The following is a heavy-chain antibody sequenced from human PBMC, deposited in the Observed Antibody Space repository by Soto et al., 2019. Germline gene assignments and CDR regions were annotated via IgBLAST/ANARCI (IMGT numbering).Heavy chain of an antibody. J-gene: IGHJ4*02. CDR2: INHSGST. Sequence: QVQLQQWGAGLLKPSETLSLTCAVYGESFSAYYWSWIRQPPGKGLEWIGEINHSGSTKYNPSLKRRVTISVDTSKNQFSLKLSSVTAADTAVYYCARGRYSSSPVWFDYWGQGTLVAVSS. V-gene: IGHV4-34*01. CDR1: GESFSAYY. CDR3: ARGRYSSSPVWFDY. D-gene: IGHD6-13*01.